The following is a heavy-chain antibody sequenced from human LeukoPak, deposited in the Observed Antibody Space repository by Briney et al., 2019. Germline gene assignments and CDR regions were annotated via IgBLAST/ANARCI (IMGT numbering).Heavy chain of an antibody. J-gene: IGHJ5*02. CDR3: ARTIGGGYSYGYRVWFDP. V-gene: IGHV4-34*01. CDR2: INHSGST. D-gene: IGHD5-18*01. CDR1: GGSFSGYY. Sequence: SETLSLTCAVYGGSFSGYYWSWIRQPPGKGLEWIGEINHSGSTNYNPSLKSRVTISVDTSKNQFSLKLSSVTAADTAVYYCARTIGGGYSYGYRVWFDPWGQGTLVTVSS.